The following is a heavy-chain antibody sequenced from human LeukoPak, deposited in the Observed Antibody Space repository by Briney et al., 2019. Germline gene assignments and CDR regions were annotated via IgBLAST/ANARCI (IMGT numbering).Heavy chain of an antibody. Sequence: PGGSLRLSCAASGFTVSNNYMSWVRQAPGKGLEWVSVIYSGGNTYYADSVKGRFTISRDNSKNTLYLQMNSLRAEDAAVYYCAREVRGYYFDYWGQGTLVTASS. CDR2: IYSGGNT. CDR1: GFTVSNNY. V-gene: IGHV3-53*01. J-gene: IGHJ4*02. D-gene: IGHD5-12*01. CDR3: AREVRGYYFDY.